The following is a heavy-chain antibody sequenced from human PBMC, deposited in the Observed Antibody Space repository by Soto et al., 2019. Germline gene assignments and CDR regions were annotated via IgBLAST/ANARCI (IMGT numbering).Heavy chain of an antibody. V-gene: IGHV3-30*18. CDR1: GFAFSTYG. CDR3: AKDFGAWSDS. J-gene: IGHJ5*01. Sequence: PGGSLRLSCAASGFAFSTYGMHWVRQAPGKGLEWVALISYDGGDFYHADSVKGRFTISRDNSKHTLSLQMDSLRVEDTAVYYCAKDFGAWSDSWGQGTLVTVSS. D-gene: IGHD3-10*01. CDR2: ISYDGGDF.